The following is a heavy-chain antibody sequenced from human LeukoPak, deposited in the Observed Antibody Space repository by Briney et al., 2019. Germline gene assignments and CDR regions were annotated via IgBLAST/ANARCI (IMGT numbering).Heavy chain of an antibody. D-gene: IGHD5-12*01. J-gene: IGHJ4*02. CDR3: AKDHTDYSGCDQGEGSPNEFDY. Sequence: PGGSLRLACAASGFTFSSYSMNWVRQAPGKGLVWVSRINSDESSTSYADSVRGRFTISRDNAKNSLYLQMNSLRAEDTAVYYCAKDHTDYSGCDQGEGSPNEFDYWGQGTLVTVSS. CDR2: INSDESST. V-gene: IGHV3-74*01. CDR1: GFTFSSYS.